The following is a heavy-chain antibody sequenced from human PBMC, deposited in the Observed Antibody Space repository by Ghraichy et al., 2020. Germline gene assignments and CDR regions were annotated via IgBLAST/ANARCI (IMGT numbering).Heavy chain of an antibody. CDR3: AREGYCSGGSCLRLTYYYYGMDV. Sequence: ASVKVSCKASGYTFTGYYMHWVRQAPGQGLEWMGWINPNSGGTNYAQKFQGRVTMTRDTSISTAYMELSRLRSDDTAVYYCAREGYCSGGSCLRLTYYYYGMDVWGQGTTVTVSS. V-gene: IGHV1-2*02. CDR1: GYTFTGYY. D-gene: IGHD2-15*01. J-gene: IGHJ6*02. CDR2: INPNSGGT.